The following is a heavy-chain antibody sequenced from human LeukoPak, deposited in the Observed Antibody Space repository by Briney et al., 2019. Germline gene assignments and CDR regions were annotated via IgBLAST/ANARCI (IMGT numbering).Heavy chain of an antibody. Sequence: GGSLRLSCAASGFTFSSYGMHWVRQAPGKGLEWVAVISYDGSNKYYADSVKGRFTISRDNSKNTLYLQMNSLRAEDTAVYYCARDRWELLNFDYWGQGTLVTVSS. CDR1: GFTFSSYG. J-gene: IGHJ4*02. CDR3: ARDRWELLNFDY. V-gene: IGHV3-30*03. CDR2: ISYDGSNK. D-gene: IGHD1-26*01.